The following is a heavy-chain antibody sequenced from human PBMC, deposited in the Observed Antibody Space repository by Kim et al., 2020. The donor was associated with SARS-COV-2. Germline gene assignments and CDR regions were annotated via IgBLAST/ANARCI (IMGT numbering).Heavy chain of an antibody. CDR1: GFTFTTAW. CDR2: FKGKTDGATT. Sequence: GGSLRLSCAASGFTFTTAWMSWVRQAPGKGLECVALFKGKTDGATTDYAAPVKGRFTISRYESKNTLYLQMNSLQTEDTALYYCTVLGGSGSYFTSNNWGQGTLVTVSS. J-gene: IGHJ4*02. D-gene: IGHD3-10*01. CDR3: TVLGGSGSYFTSNN. V-gene: IGHV3-15*01.